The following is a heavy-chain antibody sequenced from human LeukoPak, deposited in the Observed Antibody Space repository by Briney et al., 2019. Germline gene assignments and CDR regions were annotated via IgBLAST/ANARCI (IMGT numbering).Heavy chain of an antibody. V-gene: IGHV4-38-2*02. D-gene: IGHD4-11*01. CDR3: AATTVTGSLDY. CDR2: IYHSGST. J-gene: IGHJ4*02. CDR1: GYSISRGYY. Sequence: SETLSLTCTVSGYSISRGYYWGWIRHPPGKGLDGIGSIYHSGSTYYNPSLKSRVTISVDTSKNQFSLKLSSVTAADTAVYYCAATTVTGSLDYWGQGTLVTVSS.